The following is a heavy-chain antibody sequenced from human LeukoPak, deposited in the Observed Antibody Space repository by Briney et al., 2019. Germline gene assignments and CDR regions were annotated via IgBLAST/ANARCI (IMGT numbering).Heavy chain of an antibody. CDR2: INPNSGGT. D-gene: IGHD3-3*01. CDR3: ARRAVIFGVVIANDY. CDR1: GYAFTGYY. J-gene: IGHJ4*02. Sequence: ASVNVSCTASGYAFTGYYLHWVRQAPGQGLEWMGWINPNSGGTIYAQKFQGRVTMTRDTSITTAYMELSRLRSDDTALYYCARRAVIFGVVIANDYWGQGTLVTVSS. V-gene: IGHV1-2*02.